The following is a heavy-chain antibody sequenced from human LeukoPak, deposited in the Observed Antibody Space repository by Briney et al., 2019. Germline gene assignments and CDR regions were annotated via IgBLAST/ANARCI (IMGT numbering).Heavy chain of an antibody. CDR3: AKGLAAHGLRAWDY. D-gene: IGHD6-25*01. Sequence: PGRSLRLFCAASGFTFSSYGMHWVRQAPGKGLEWVAVISYDGSNKYYADSVKGRFTISRDNSKNTLYLQMNSLRAEDTAVYYCAKGLAAHGLRAWDYWGQGTLVTVSS. CDR1: GFTFSSYG. V-gene: IGHV3-30*18. J-gene: IGHJ4*02. CDR2: ISYDGSNK.